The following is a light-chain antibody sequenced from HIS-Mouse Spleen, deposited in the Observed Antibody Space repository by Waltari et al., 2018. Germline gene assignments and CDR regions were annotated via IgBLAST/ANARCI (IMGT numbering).Light chain of an antibody. CDR2: AAS. J-gene: IGKJ1*01. V-gene: IGKV1-39*01. CDR3: QQSYSTPQT. Sequence: DIQMTNSPSSLAAFVEDRATIPCRASKSISSYLNWYQQKPGKAPKLLIYAASSLQSGVPSRFSGSGSGTDFTLTISSLQPEDFATYYCQQSYSTPQTFGQGTKVEIK. CDR1: KSISSY.